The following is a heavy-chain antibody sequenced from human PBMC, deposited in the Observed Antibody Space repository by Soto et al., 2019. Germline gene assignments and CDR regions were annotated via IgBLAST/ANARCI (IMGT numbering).Heavy chain of an antibody. J-gene: IGHJ5*02. CDR1: GFTFSDYY. CDR2: ISSSSSYT. D-gene: IGHD2-15*01. CDR3: ARDAMEWWYHWFDP. Sequence: QVQLVESGGGLVKPGGSLRLSCAASGFTFSDYYMSWIRQAPGKGLEWVSYISSSSSYTNYADSVKGRFTISRDNAKNSLYLQMNSLRAEDTAVYYCARDAMEWWYHWFDPWGQGTLVTVSS. V-gene: IGHV3-11*05.